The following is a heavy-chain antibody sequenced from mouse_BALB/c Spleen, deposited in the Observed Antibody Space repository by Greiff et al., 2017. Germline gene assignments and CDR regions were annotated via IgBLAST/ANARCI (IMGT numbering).Heavy chain of an antibody. V-gene: IGHV1-87*01. CDR1: GYTFTSYW. J-gene: IGHJ2*01. Sequence: VQLQQSGAELARPGASVKLSCKASGYTFTSYWMQWVKQRPGQGLEWIGAIYPGDGDTRYTQKFKGKATLTADKSSSTAYMQLSSLASEDSAVYYCALFYYYGSSYVGYWGQGTTLTVSS. CDR2: IYPGDGDT. CDR3: ALFYYYGSSYVGY. D-gene: IGHD1-1*01.